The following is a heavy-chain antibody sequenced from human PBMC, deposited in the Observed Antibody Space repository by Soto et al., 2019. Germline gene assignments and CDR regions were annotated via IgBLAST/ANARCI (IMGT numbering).Heavy chain of an antibody. D-gene: IGHD3-10*01. Sequence: PGGSMRLSCSASLFTFSSYSRNWLRPPPMKGLEWVSYISSSSSTIYYADSVKGRFTISRDNAKNSLYLQMNSLRDEDTAVYDGERDFSGDRRYFTNDYCGPGTLVSVSA. CDR1: LFTFSSYS. CDR2: ISSSSSTI. CDR3: ERDFSGDRRYFTNDY. J-gene: IGHJ4*02. V-gene: IGHV3-48*02.